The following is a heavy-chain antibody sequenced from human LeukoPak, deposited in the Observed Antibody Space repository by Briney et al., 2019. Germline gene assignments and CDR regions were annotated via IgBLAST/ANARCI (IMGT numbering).Heavy chain of an antibody. CDR2: ISYDGSNK. CDR3: APPDPLYCSSTSCPPYFDY. CDR1: GFTFSSHG. V-gene: IGHV3-30*03. D-gene: IGHD2-2*01. J-gene: IGHJ4*02. Sequence: GRSLRLSCAASGFTFSSHGMHWVRQGPGKGLEWVAVISYDGSNKYYADSVKGRFTISRDNSKNTLYLQMNSLRAEDTAVYYCAPPDPLYCSSTSCPPYFDYWGQGTLVTVSS.